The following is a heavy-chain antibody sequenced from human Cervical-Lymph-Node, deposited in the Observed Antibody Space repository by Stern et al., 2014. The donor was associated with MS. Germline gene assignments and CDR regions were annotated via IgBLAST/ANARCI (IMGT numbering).Heavy chain of an antibody. CDR3: AKTLVPAAYEGLDP. D-gene: IGHD2-2*01. CDR1: GFTFSIYA. J-gene: IGHJ5*02. Sequence: EVQLVESGGGLVQPGGSLRLSWAASGFTFSIYAMNWVRQAPGKGLEWVSNFGGSGGSTYYAESVKGRFTISRDNSKNTLYLQMNSLRAEDTAVYYCAKTLVPAAYEGLDPWGQGTQVTVSS. V-gene: IGHV3-23*04. CDR2: FGGSGGST.